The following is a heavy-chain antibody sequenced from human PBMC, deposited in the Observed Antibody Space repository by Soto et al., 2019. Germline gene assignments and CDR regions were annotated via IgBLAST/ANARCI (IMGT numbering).Heavy chain of an antibody. CDR3: ARGPMATIPYYFDY. J-gene: IGHJ4*02. Sequence: LSLTCAVSGGSISSGGYSWSWIRQPPGKGLEWIGYIYHSGSTYYNPSLKSRVTISVDRSKNQFSLKLSSVTAADTAVYYCARGPMATIPYYFDYWGQGTLVTVSS. V-gene: IGHV4-30-2*01. CDR2: IYHSGST. D-gene: IGHD5-12*01. CDR1: GGSISSGGYS.